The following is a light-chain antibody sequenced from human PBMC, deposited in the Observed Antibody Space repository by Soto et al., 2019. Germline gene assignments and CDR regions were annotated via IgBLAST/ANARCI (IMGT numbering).Light chain of an antibody. CDR3: QTWGTDIHVV. V-gene: IGLV4-69*01. CDR1: SGHSSDA. J-gene: IGLJ2*01. Sequence: QSVLTQSPSASASLGASVKLTCTLSSGHSSDAIAWHQQQPEKGPRYLMKVNSDGSHSKGDGIPDRFSGSRSGAERYLTISSLQSEDEADYYCQTWGTDIHVVFGGGTKLTVL. CDR2: VNSDGSH.